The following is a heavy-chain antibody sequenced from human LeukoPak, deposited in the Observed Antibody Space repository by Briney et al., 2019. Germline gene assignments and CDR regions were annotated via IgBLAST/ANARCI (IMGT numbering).Heavy chain of an antibody. V-gene: IGHV3-23*01. D-gene: IGHD2-2*01. CDR3: AIDIVAVPAAQQKHYYYYMDV. CDR1: GFTFSSYA. CDR2: ISGSGGST. J-gene: IGHJ6*03. Sequence: GGSLRLSCAASGFTFSSYAMSWVRQAPGKGLEWVSAISGSGGSTYYADSVKGRFTISRDNSKNTLYLQMNSLRAEDTAVYYCAIDIVAVPAAQQKHYYYYMDVWGKGTTVTVSS.